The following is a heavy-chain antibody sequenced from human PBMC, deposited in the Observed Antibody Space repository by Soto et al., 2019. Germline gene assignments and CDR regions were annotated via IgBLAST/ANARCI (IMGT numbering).Heavy chain of an antibody. D-gene: IGHD2-21*02. J-gene: IGHJ4*02. V-gene: IGHV1-2*04. CDR1: GYTFTGYY. Sequence: GASVKVSCKASGYTFTGYYMHWVRQAPGQGLEWMGWINPNSGGTNYAQKFQGWVTMTRDTSISTAYMELSRLRSDDTAVYYCARDGSVVVTAIQFDYWGQGTLVTVSS. CDR2: INPNSGGT. CDR3: ARDGSVVVTAIQFDY.